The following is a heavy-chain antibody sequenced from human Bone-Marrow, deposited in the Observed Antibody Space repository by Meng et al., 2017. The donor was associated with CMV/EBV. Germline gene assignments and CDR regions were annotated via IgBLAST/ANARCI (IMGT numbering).Heavy chain of an antibody. J-gene: IGHJ4*02. V-gene: IGHV1-2*02. Sequence: ASVKVSCKASGYTFTGYYMHWVRQAPGQGLEWMGWINPNSGGTNYAQKFQGRVTMTRDTSISTAYMELSRLRSDDTAVYYCARARGRGSSSSGRPYYFDYWGQGTLVIVAS. CDR2: INPNSGGT. CDR3: ARARGRGSSSSGRPYYFDY. CDR1: GYTFTGYY. D-gene: IGHD6-6*01.